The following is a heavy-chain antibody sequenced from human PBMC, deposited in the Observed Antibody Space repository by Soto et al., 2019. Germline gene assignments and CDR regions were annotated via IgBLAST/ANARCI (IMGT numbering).Heavy chain of an antibody. D-gene: IGHD3-22*01. V-gene: IGHV4-59*01. CDR3: ARAHYYDSSGFNGAFDI. CDR1: GGSINSYY. CDR2: IYYSGAT. Sequence: SETLSLTCTVSGGSINSYYWSWIRQPPGKGLEWTGYIYYSGATNYNPSLKSRVTISVDTSKNQFSLKLSSVTAADTAVYYCARAHYYDSSGFNGAFDICVQGTMVTVSS. J-gene: IGHJ3*02.